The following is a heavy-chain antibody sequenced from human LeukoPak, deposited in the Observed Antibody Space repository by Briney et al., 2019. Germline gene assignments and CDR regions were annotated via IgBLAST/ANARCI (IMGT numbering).Heavy chain of an antibody. CDR3: ARRHDSSGYSPFDY. V-gene: IGHV3-7*01. D-gene: IGHD3-22*01. CDR1: GFTFSSYW. CDR2: IKQDGSEK. J-gene: IGHJ4*02. Sequence: GGSLRLSCAASGFTFSSYWMSWVRQAPGKGLEWVANIKQDGSEKYYVDSVKGRFTISRDNAKNSLYLQMNSLRDEDTAVYYCARRHDSSGYSPFDYWGQGTLVTVSS.